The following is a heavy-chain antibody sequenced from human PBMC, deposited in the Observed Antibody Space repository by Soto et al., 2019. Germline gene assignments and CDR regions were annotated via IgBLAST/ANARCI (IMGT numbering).Heavy chain of an antibody. CDR2: ISYDGSNK. CDR3: GESRSWTYYYYGMDV. Sequence: GESLRLSCAASGFPFSSYGMHWVRQAPGKGLEWVAVISYDGSNKYYADSVKGRFTISRDNSKNTLYLQLNSRRAEDTAVYYCGESRSWTYYYYGMDVWGQGTTVTVSS. V-gene: IGHV3-30*03. J-gene: IGHJ6*02. CDR1: GFPFSSYG. D-gene: IGHD6-13*01.